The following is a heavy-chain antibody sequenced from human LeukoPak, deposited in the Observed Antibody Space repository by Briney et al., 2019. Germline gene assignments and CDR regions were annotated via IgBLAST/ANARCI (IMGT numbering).Heavy chain of an antibody. CDR1: GFIFSSYS. Sequence: RGGSLRLSCAASGFIFSSYSMNWVRQAREKGLEWVSYISSSSNTIYYADSVKGRFTISRDNAKNSLYLQMTSLRAEDTAVYYCARAYYGSSGYLFDYWGQGTLVTVSS. J-gene: IGHJ4*02. V-gene: IGHV3-48*01. D-gene: IGHD3-22*01. CDR2: ISSSSNTI. CDR3: ARAYYGSSGYLFDY.